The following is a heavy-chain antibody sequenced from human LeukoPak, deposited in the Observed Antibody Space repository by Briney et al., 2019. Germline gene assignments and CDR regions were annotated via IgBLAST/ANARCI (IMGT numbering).Heavy chain of an antibody. CDR2: ISSNGGST. CDR1: GFTFSSYA. D-gene: IGHD5-24*01. CDR3: ARGRDGYNPDY. V-gene: IGHV3-64*01. J-gene: IGHJ4*02. Sequence: GGSLRLSCAASGFTFSSYAMHWVRQAPGKGLEYVSAISSNGGSTYYANSVKGRFTISRDNSKSTLYLQMGSLRAEDMAVYYCARGRDGYNPDYWGQGTLVTVSS.